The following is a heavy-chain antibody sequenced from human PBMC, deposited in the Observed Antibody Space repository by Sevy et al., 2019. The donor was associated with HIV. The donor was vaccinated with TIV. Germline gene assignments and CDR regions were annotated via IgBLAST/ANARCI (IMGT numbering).Heavy chain of an antibody. V-gene: IGHV1-18*01. CDR2: ISAYNGNT. Sequence: ASVKVSCKASGYTFTSYGISWVRQAPGQGLEWMGWISAYNGNTNYAQKLQGRVTMTTDTSTSTAYMGLRSRRSDETAVYYCARDWPLYYYGSGSYLRFDYWGQGTLVTVSS. CDR1: GYTFTSYG. CDR3: ARDWPLYYYGSGSYLRFDY. J-gene: IGHJ4*02. D-gene: IGHD3-10*01.